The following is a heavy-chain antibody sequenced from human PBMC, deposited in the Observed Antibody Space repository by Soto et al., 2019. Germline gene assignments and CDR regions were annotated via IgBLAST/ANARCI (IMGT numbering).Heavy chain of an antibody. D-gene: IGHD1-26*01. CDR2: IYYSGST. Sequence: SETLSLTCTVSGGSMSHYYWSRIRQPPGKGLEWIRNIYYSGSTLYNPSLESRVTISVDTSKNQFSLTVSSVTAADTAVYFCARAAYSGSDGWFDPWGQGTLVTVSS. CDR3: ARAAYSGSDGWFDP. J-gene: IGHJ5*02. V-gene: IGHV4-59*01. CDR1: GGSMSHYY.